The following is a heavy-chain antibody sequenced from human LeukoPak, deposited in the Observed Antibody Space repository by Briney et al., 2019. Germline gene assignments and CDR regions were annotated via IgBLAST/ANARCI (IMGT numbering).Heavy chain of an antibody. CDR2: IYYSGST. CDR1: GGSISSHY. V-gene: IGHV4-59*11. J-gene: IGHJ5*02. D-gene: IGHD6-19*01. CDR3: ARESSGWGNWFDP. Sequence: SETLPLTCTVSGGSISSHYWSWIRQPPGKGLEWIGYIYYSGSTNYNPSLKSRVTISVDTSKNQFSLKLSSVTAADTAVYYCARESSGWGNWFDPWGQGTLVTVSS.